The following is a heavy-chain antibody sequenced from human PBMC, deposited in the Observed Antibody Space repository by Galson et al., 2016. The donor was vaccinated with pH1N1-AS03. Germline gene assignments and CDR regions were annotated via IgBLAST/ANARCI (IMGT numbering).Heavy chain of an antibody. CDR1: GYTFSRYY. CDR3: ATYGSGSRGGFDY. V-gene: IGHV1-46*01. Sequence: SVKVSCKASGYTFSRYYMHWMRQAPGQGPEWMVFIDPSIGSTTYAQKFQGRVTMTRDTATTTAYMELSSLRSDDTAVYYCATYGSGSRGGFDYWGQGALITVSS. J-gene: IGHJ4*02. D-gene: IGHD3-10*01. CDR2: IDPSIGST.